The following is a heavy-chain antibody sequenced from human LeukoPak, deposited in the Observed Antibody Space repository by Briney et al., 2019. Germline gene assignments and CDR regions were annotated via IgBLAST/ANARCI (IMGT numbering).Heavy chain of an antibody. J-gene: IGHJ4*02. CDR2: INHSGST. D-gene: IGHD3-10*01. Sequence: PGGSLRLSCAVSGFTFSSYWMSWVRQAPGKGLEWIGEINHSGSTNYNPSLKSRVTISVDTSKNQFSLKLTSVTAADTAVCYCTKGRGIWGQGTLVTVSS. V-gene: IGHV4-34*01. CDR1: GFTFSSYW. CDR3: TKGRGI.